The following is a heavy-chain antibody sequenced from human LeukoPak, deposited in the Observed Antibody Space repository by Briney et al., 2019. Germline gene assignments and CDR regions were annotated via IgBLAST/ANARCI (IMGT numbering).Heavy chain of an antibody. CDR2: ISSSSSYI. CDR1: GFTFSSYS. J-gene: IGHJ3*02. V-gene: IGHV3-21*01. D-gene: IGHD6-25*01. Sequence: GGSLRLSCAASGFTFSSYSMNWVRQAPGQGLEWVSSISSSSSYIYYADSVKGRFTISRNNAKNSLYLQMNSLRAEDTAVYYCARDQGRPYAFDIWGQGTMVTVSS. CDR3: ARDQGRPYAFDI.